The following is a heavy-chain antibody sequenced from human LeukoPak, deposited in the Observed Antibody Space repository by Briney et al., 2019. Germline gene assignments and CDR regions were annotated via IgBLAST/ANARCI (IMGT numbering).Heavy chain of an antibody. CDR3: ARDSIAAAGIDY. J-gene: IGHJ4*02. Sequence: PGGSLRLSCAASGFTFSSYGMHWVRQAPGKGLEWVAVISYDGSNKYYADSVKGRFTISRDNAKNSLYLQMNSLRAEDTAVYYCARDSIAAAGIDYWGQGTLVTVSS. CDR2: ISYDGSNK. D-gene: IGHD6-13*01. CDR1: GFTFSSYG. V-gene: IGHV3-30*03.